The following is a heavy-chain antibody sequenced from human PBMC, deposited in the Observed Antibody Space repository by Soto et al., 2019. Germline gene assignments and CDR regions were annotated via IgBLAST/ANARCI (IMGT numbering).Heavy chain of an antibody. D-gene: IGHD1-26*01. CDR1: GYTFTGYY. J-gene: IGHJ5*02. V-gene: IGHV1-2*02. Sequence: ASVKVSCKASGYTFTGYYMHWVRQAPGQGLEWMGWINPNSGGTNYAQKFQGRVTMTRDTSISTAYMELSRLRSDDTAVYYCARDIAGGRISWFDPWGQGTRVTVAS. CDR3: ARDIAGGRISWFDP. CDR2: INPNSGGT.